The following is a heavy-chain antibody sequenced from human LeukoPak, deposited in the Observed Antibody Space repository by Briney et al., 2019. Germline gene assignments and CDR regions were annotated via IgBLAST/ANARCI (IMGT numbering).Heavy chain of an antibody. CDR3: ARLTVAGPLYYYYGMDV. CDR2: IYYSGST. D-gene: IGHD6-19*01. Sequence: SETLSLTCTVSGGSISSYYWSWIRQPPGKGLEWIGYIYYSGSTNYNPSLKSRVTMSVDTSKNQFSLKLSSVTAADTAVYYCARLTVAGPLYYYYGMDVWGQGTTVTVSS. J-gene: IGHJ6*02. V-gene: IGHV4-59*01. CDR1: GGSISSYY.